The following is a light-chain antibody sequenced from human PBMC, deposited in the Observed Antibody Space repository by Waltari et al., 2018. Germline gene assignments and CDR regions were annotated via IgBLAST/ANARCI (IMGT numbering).Light chain of an antibody. Sequence: DIVMTQSPDSLAVSLGERATINCKSSQTILYRTNNRNYLTSYPQKPGPPPKLLISWASTRESGVPARFSGSGSETDFTLTISSLQAEDVAVYYCQQYYTVSRTFGQGTRVEIK. CDR2: WAS. CDR1: QTILYRTNNRNY. J-gene: IGKJ1*01. V-gene: IGKV4-1*01. CDR3: QQYYTVSRT.